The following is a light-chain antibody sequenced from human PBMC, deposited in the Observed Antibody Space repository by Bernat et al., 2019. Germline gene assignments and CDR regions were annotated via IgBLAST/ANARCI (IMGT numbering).Light chain of an antibody. J-gene: IGLJ3*02. CDR3: AAWDDRLPGWV. CDR1: GFISGIKT. Sequence: QAVLTQPPSASGTPGQRVTISCSGSGFISGIKTVNWYQQVPGTAPTLLISTDNQRPSGVPDRFLGFTSGTSASLAISGLQFEDEADYYCAAWDDRLPGWVFGGGTKLTVL. CDR2: TDN. V-gene: IGLV1-44*01.